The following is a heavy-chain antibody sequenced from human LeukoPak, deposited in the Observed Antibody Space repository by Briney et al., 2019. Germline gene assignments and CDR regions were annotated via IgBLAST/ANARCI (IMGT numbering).Heavy chain of an antibody. CDR1: GGSISSYY. Sequence: PSETLSLTCTFSGGSISSYYWSWIRQPPGKGLECIGYIYYSGSTHYNPSLKSRVTISVDTSKNQFSLKLSSVTAADTAVYYCARGDSGYDYYYYYMDVWGKGTTVTVSS. D-gene: IGHD5-12*01. CDR3: ARGDSGYDYYYYYMDV. CDR2: IYYSGST. V-gene: IGHV4-59*12. J-gene: IGHJ6*03.